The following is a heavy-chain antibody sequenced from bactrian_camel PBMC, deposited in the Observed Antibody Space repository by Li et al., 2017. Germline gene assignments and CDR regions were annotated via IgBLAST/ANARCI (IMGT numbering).Heavy chain of an antibody. CDR3: AADRASYYSDYGPYRPGLGY. CDR2: IYSDGTT. CDR1: EFTFRSYW. J-gene: IGHJ6*01. Sequence: HVQLVESGGGSVQAGGSLTLSCTASEFTFRSYWMYWVRQAPGKGLEWVSSIYSDGTTYYGDSAKGRFTISRDNAKNTLYLQMNSLKPEDTAVYYCAADRASYYSDYGPYRPGLGYWGQGTQVTVS. V-gene: IGHV3S6*01. D-gene: IGHD4*01.